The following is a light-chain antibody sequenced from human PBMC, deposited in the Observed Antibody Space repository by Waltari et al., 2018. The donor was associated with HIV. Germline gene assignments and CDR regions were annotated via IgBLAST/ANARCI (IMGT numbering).Light chain of an antibody. CDR2: KDS. J-gene: IGLJ2*01. CDR1: ALPKQY. CDR3: QSADSSGTYVV. V-gene: IGLV3-25*03. Sequence: SYELTQPPSVSVSPGQTARITCSGDALPKQYAYWYQQKPGQAPVLVIYKDSERPSGIPERVSGARSGTTVTLTISGVQAEDEADYYCQSADSSGTYVVFGGGTKLTVL.